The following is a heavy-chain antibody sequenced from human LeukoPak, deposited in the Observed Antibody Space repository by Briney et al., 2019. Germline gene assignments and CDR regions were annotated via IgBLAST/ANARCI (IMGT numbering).Heavy chain of an antibody. CDR2: FDPEDGET. Sequence: ASVKVSCKVSGYTLTELSMHWVRQAPGKGLEWIGGFDPEDGETIYAQKFQGRVTMTEDTSTDTAYMELSSLRSEDTAVYYCATPPGGYGSGSSFDYWGQGTLVTVSS. CDR3: ATPPGGYGSGSSFDY. J-gene: IGHJ4*02. V-gene: IGHV1-24*01. CDR1: GYTLTELS. D-gene: IGHD3-10*01.